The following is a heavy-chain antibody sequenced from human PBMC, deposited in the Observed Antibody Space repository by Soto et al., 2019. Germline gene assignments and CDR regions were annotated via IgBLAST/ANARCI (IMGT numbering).Heavy chain of an antibody. V-gene: IGHV3-30*18. D-gene: IGHD6-25*01. J-gene: IGHJ4*02. Sequence: GGSLRLSCAASGFAFSRYGMHFVRQAPFKGLEWVAVISYDGGDKHYADSVKGRFTISRDNSKNTLYLQMNSLRAEDRAVYYCGKDADQGAASYYFDHWGQGTLVTVSS. CDR3: GKDADQGAASYYFDH. CDR2: ISYDGGDK. CDR1: GFAFSRYG.